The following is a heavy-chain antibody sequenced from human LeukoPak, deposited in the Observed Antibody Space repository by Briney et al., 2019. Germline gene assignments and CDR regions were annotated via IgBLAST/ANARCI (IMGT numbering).Heavy chain of an antibody. D-gene: IGHD6-13*01. CDR2: IYYNGST. Sequence: SETLPLTCTVSGGSIFTSSHYWGWIRQPPGKGLEWLGTIYYNGSTDYNPSLKSRVTTSMDTSKNQFSLTLSSVTAADTAVYFCARDKGYSSIWPTTRMYYFEYWGPGTLVTVSS. CDR3: ARDKGYSSIWPTTRMYYFEY. J-gene: IGHJ4*02. CDR1: GGSIFTSSHY. V-gene: IGHV4-39*07.